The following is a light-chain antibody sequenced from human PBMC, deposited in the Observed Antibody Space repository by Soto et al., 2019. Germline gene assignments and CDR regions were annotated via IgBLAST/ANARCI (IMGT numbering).Light chain of an antibody. Sequence: EIVLTQSPGTQSLSPGERATLSCRASQSVSSTSLAWYQQKPGQAPRLLMYGVSSRATGIPDRFSGSGSGTDFTLTINRLEPEDFAVYFCQQYDSSVWTFGQGTKVDIK. CDR2: GVS. V-gene: IGKV3-20*01. CDR1: QSVSSTS. J-gene: IGKJ1*01. CDR3: QQYDSSVWT.